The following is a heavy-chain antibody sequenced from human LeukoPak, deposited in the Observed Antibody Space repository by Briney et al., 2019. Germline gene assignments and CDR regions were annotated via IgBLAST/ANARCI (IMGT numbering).Heavy chain of an antibody. D-gene: IGHD2-21*02. Sequence: PGGSLRLSCAASGFTFSNAWMNWVRQAPGKGLEWIGRIKSKPVGETTSYAAPVIGRFTISRDDSRNTLYLQMNSLKTEDTALYYCTTCGGDCYFNYWGRGTLVTVSS. V-gene: IGHV3-15*01. CDR2: IKSKPVGETT. CDR3: TTCGGDCYFNY. CDR1: GFTFSNAW. J-gene: IGHJ4*02.